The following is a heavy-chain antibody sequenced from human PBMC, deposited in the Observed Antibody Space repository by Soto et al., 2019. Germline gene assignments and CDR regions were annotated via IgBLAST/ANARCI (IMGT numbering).Heavy chain of an antibody. CDR1: GFTFSRYW. Sequence: GGSLRLSCAASGFTFSRYWMSWVRQAPGKGLEWVANIKQDGSEKYYVDSVKGRLTISRDNAKNSLYLQMNYLRVGDTAVFYCARDLDQGCSGGSCYSTGAFDIWGQGTMVTVSS. V-gene: IGHV3-7*01. CDR2: IKQDGSEK. CDR3: ARDLDQGCSGGSCYSTGAFDI. J-gene: IGHJ3*02. D-gene: IGHD2-15*01.